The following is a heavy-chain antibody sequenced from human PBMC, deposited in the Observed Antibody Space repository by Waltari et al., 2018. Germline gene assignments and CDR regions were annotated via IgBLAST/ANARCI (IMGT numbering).Heavy chain of an antibody. CDR2: ISAYNGNT. D-gene: IGHD1-26*01. CDR1: GYSFTSYG. V-gene: IGHV1-18*01. CDR3: ARGPPGWELGWFDP. Sequence: VQLVQSGAEVKKPGESLKISCKGSGYSFTSYGISWVRQAPGQGLEWMGWISAYNGNTNYAQKLQGRVTMTTDTSTSTAYMELRSLRSDDTAVYYCARGPPGWELGWFDPWGQGTLVTVSS. J-gene: IGHJ5*02.